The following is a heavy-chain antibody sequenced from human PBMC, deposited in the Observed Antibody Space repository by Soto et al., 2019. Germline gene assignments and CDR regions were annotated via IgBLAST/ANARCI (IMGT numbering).Heavy chain of an antibody. D-gene: IGHD3-3*01. CDR1: GLTFDDYA. CDR2: ISWNRGSI. J-gene: IGHJ4*02. V-gene: IGHV3-9*01. CDR3: AKDTSFDFWSGHRTFDY. Sequence: GWSLRLSCAASGLTFDDYAMHWVRQAPGKGLEWVSGISWNRGSIAYADSVKGRFTISRDNAKNSLYVQMNSLRAEDTALYYCAKDTSFDFWSGHRTFDYWGQGTLVTVSS.